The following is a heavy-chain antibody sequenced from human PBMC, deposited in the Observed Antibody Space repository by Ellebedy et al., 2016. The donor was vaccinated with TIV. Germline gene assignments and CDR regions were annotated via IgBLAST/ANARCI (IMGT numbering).Heavy chain of an antibody. CDR2: AHFTGKT. V-gene: IGHV4-59*08. CDR3: AMWDEPKRGLAV. D-gene: IGHD1-26*01. Sequence: MPSETLSLTCTVSGASISDYYYTWIRQSPGAGPEWIGYAHFTGKTNYNPSLRSRIKVSVDTSKSQSSLKLSSVTATDTALYYCAMWDEPKRGLAVWGRGTMVTVSS. CDR1: GASISDYY. J-gene: IGHJ3*01.